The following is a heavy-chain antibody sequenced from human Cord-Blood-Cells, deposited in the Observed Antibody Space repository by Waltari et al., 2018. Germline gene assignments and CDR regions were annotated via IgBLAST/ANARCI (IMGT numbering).Heavy chain of an antibody. V-gene: IGHV3-23*01. CDR1: GFTFSSHP. D-gene: IGHD1-26*01. Sequence: EVQLLESGGGLVQPGGSLRLPCVASGFTFSSHPMSWVRPRPGKGLEWVSAIRGSGGSTYYADSVKGRFTISRDNSKNTLYLQMNSLRAEDTAVYYCAKDAPLIVGATQAFDIWGQGTMVTVSS. J-gene: IGHJ3*02. CDR3: AKDAPLIVGATQAFDI. CDR2: IRGSGGST.